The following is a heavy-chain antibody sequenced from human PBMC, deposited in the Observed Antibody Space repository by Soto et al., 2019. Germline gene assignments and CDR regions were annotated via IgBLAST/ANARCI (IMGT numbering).Heavy chain of an antibody. J-gene: IGHJ5*02. D-gene: IGHD6-6*01. Sequence: EVQLVESGGGLVQPGGSLRLSYAASEFTVSNNYMSWVRQAPGKGLEWVSLIYSGGATHYADSVRGRFTISRDNSKNTLYLQMNSLSGEDTAIYYCMNRPRAWGQGTLVTVSS. CDR1: EFTVSNNY. V-gene: IGHV3-66*01. CDR2: IYSGGAT. CDR3: MNRPRA.